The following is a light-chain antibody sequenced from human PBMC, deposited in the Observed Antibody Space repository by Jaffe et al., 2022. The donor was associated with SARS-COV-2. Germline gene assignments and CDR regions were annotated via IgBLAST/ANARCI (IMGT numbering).Light chain of an antibody. V-gene: IGKV1-39*01. CDR2: AAS. J-gene: IGKJ1*01. CDR1: QSISSY. CDR3: QQSYSTPGAT. Sequence: DIQMTQSPSSLSASVGDRVTITCRASQSISSYLNWYQQKPGKAPKLLIYAASSLHSGVPSRFSGSGSGTDFTLTISSLQPEDFATYYCQQSYSTPGATFGQGTKVEIK.